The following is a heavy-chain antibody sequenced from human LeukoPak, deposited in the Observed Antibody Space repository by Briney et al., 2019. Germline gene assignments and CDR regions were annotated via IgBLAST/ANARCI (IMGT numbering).Heavy chain of an antibody. CDR3: ARPYYYFIDV. J-gene: IGHJ6*03. CDR2: IYYSGST. Sequence: SETLSLTCTVSGGSIRNYFWSWIRQLPGRGLEWIGYIYYSGSTNYNPSLMSRVTMSVGTSKNQFSLKLTSVTAADTAVYYCARPYYYFIDVWGRGTTVTVSS. V-gene: IGHV4-59*12. CDR1: GGSIRNYF.